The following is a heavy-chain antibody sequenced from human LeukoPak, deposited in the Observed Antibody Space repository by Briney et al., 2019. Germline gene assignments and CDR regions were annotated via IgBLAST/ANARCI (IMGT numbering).Heavy chain of an antibody. CDR1: GFTFSDCG. J-gene: IGHJ6*03. V-gene: IGHV3-30*02. Sequence: HPGGSLRLSCAAYGFTFSDCGMHWARQAPGKGLEWVSFIYNDGRKQYYADSLKGRFTISRDNSKNMLYLQVNSVTADDTAVYYCAKDPGDSVRGYYMDVWGKGTTVIVSS. CDR2: IYNDGRKQ. D-gene: IGHD1-26*01. CDR3: AKDPGDSVRGYYMDV.